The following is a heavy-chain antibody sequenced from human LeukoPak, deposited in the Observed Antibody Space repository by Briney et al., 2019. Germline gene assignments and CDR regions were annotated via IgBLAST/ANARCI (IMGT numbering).Heavy chain of an antibody. CDR1: GCTFSSYA. Sequence: GASVKVSCKASGCTFSSYAISWVRQAPGQGLEWMGRIIPILGIANYAQKFQGRVTITADKSTSTAYMELSSLRSEDTAVYYCARPYYYDSSGYRFGDAFDIWGQGTMVTVSS. CDR2: IIPILGIA. J-gene: IGHJ3*02. V-gene: IGHV1-69*04. CDR3: ARPYYYDSSGYRFGDAFDI. D-gene: IGHD3-22*01.